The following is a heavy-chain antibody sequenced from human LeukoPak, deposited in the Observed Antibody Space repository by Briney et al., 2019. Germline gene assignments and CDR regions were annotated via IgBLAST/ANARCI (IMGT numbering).Heavy chain of an antibody. Sequence: ASVKVSCKASGYTFTSYGISWVRQAPGQGLEWMGWISAYNGNTNYAQKLQGRVTMTTDTSTSTAYMELRSLRSDDTAVYYCARSSIDFWSAHNWFDPWGQGTLVTVSS. CDR2: ISAYNGNT. J-gene: IGHJ5*02. CDR1: GYTFTSYG. V-gene: IGHV1-18*01. D-gene: IGHD3-3*01. CDR3: ARSSIDFWSAHNWFDP.